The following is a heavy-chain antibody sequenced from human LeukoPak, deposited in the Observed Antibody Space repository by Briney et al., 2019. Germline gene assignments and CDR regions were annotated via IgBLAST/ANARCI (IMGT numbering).Heavy chain of an antibody. J-gene: IGHJ4*02. CDR1: GFIFSSCN. CDR3: VSFYETY. Sequence: PGGSLRLSCAASGFIFSSCNMDWVRQAPGKGLEWVSYISSSGDFIYYADSVKGRFTISRDNAENTMYLQMNSLRAEDTAVYYCVSFYETYWGRGTLVTVSS. D-gene: IGHD2/OR15-2a*01. CDR2: ISSSGDFI. V-gene: IGHV3-48*01.